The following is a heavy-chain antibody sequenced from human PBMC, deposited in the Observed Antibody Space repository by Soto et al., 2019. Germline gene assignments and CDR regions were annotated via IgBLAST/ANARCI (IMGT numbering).Heavy chain of an antibody. Sequence: QVQLVESGGGVVQPGRSLRLSCAASGFTFSSYAMHWVRQAPGKGLEWVAVISYDGSNKYYADSVKGRFTISRDNSKNTLYLQMNSLRAEDTAVYYCISNRLFDHWGQGTLVTVSS. D-gene: IGHD4-4*01. CDR2: ISYDGSNK. J-gene: IGHJ4*02. CDR3: ISNRLFDH. CDR1: GFTFSSYA. V-gene: IGHV3-30-3*01.